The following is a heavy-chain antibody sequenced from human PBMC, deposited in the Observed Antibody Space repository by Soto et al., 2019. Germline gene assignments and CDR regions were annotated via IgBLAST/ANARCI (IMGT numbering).Heavy chain of an antibody. Sequence: SETLSLTCTFSGSSIIGYYWTWIRQSPERGLEWIGYIHYSGSANYNPSLNSRLTMSVDRSKSQFSLKLASVTAADTAVYYCALNYGYATVAGNFDYWGQGTLVTVSS. J-gene: IGHJ4*02. D-gene: IGHD6-19*01. CDR3: ALNYGYATVAGNFDY. CDR1: GSSIIGYY. V-gene: IGHV4-59*08. CDR2: IHYSGSA.